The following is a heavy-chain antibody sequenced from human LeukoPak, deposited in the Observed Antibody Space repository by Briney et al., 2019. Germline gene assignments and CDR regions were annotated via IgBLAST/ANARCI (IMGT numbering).Heavy chain of an antibody. D-gene: IGHD2-2*01. CDR3: ARDCSSTSCYASYYYYGMDV. V-gene: IGHV4-59*01. J-gene: IGHJ6*02. Sequence: SETLSLTCAVYGGSFSGYYWSWIRQPPGKGLEWIGYIYYSGSTNYNPSLKSRVTISVDTSKNQFSLKLSSVTAADTAVYYCARDCSSTSCYASYYYYGMDVWGQGTTVTVSS. CDR2: IYYSGST. CDR1: GGSFSGYY.